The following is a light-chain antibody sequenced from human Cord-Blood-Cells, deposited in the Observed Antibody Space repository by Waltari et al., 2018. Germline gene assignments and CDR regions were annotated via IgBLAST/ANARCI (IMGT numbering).Light chain of an antibody. V-gene: IGLV2-8*01. CDR2: EVS. CDR1: SSDVGGYNY. J-gene: IGLJ1*01. Sequence: HSALTQPPSASGSPGQSVTLSCTGTSSDVGGYNYVPWYQQHPGKAPRLIIYEVSNRPSGIPDRFSSPKTGNTASLTVSGLEAEDEADYYCSSYAGSNNYVFGTGTKVTVL. CDR3: SSYAGSNNYV.